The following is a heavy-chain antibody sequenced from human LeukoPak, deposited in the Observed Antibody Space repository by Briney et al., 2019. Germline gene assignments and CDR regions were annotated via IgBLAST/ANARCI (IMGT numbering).Heavy chain of an antibody. D-gene: IGHD2-2*01. Sequence: GGSLRLSCAASGFTFSSYSMNWVRQAPGKGLEWVSSISSSSSYIYYADSVKGRFTISRDNAKNSLYLQMNSLRAEDTAVYYCARGPAANTTWFDPWGQEPRSPSPQ. CDR1: GFTFSSYS. V-gene: IGHV3-21*01. CDR2: ISSSSSYI. CDR3: ARGPAANTTWFDP. J-gene: IGHJ5*02.